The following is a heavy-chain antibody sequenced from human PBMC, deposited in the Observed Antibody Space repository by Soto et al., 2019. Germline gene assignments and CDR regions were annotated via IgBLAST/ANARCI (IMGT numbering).Heavy chain of an antibody. CDR1: DFIFTDAW. CDR2: IKTKAQGETK. D-gene: IGHD3-3*01. CDR3: TTGSYEGY. J-gene: IGHJ4*02. Sequence: EVQLVESGGGLVQPGGSLRLSCATSDFIFTDAWMNWVRQAPGKGLEWVGRIKTKAQGETKDYAAPVKGRFTISRDDSRNTLHLQMTSLRTEATALYSCTTGSYEGYWGQGVLVTVSS. V-gene: IGHV3-15*07.